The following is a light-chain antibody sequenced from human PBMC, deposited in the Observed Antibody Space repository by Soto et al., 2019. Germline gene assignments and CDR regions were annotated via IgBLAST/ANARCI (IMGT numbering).Light chain of an antibody. CDR1: QSVRSSY. J-gene: IGKJ2*03. CDR2: DAS. V-gene: IGKV3-20*01. Sequence: GAVSLTPGERTTLSCRASQSVRSSYLAWYQQKPGQAPRLLIFDASSRATGIPDRFSGSGSGTDFTLTISWLAPEDFAVYSAEQAGRSISFG. CDR3: EQAGRSIS.